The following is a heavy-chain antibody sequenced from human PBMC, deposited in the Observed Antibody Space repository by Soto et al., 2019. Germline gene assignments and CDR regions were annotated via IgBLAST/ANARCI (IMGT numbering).Heavy chain of an antibody. J-gene: IGHJ4*02. CDR2: ISGSGGST. Sequence: GGSLRLSCAASGFTFSSYAMSWVRQAPGKGLEWVSAISGSGGSTYYADSWKGRFTISRENSKNTLYLQMNSLRAEDTAVYYCAKPLYDSSGYYAPTNDYWGQGTLVTVSS. V-gene: IGHV3-23*01. CDR1: GFTFSSYA. CDR3: AKPLYDSSGYYAPTNDY. D-gene: IGHD3-22*01.